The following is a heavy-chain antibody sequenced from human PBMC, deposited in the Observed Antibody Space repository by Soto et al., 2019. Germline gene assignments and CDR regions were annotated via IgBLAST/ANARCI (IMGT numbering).Heavy chain of an antibody. CDR3: ARRTNGRITMVRGVLDY. Sequence: SETLSLTCAVYGGSFSGYYWSWIRQPPGKGLEWIGEINHSGSTNYNPSLKSRVTISVDTSKNQFSLKLSSVTAADTAVYYCARRTNGRITMVRGVLDYWGQGTLVTVSS. CDR2: INHSGST. V-gene: IGHV4-34*01. D-gene: IGHD3-10*01. CDR1: GGSFSGYY. J-gene: IGHJ4*02.